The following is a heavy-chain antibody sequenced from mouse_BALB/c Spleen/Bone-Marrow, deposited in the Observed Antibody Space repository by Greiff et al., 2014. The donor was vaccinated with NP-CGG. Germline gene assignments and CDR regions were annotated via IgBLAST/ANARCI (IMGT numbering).Heavy chain of an antibody. CDR3: ARDRRITTATYAMDY. V-gene: IGHV5-4*02. CDR2: ISDGGSYT. CDR1: GFTFSDYY. D-gene: IGHD1-2*01. J-gene: IGHJ4*01. Sequence: VQLKDSGGGLVKPGGSLKLSCAASGFTFSDYYMYWVRQTPEKRLEWVATISDGGSYTYYPDSVKGRFTISRDNAKNNLYLQMSSLKSEDTAKYYCARDRRITTATYAMDYWGQGTSVTVSS.